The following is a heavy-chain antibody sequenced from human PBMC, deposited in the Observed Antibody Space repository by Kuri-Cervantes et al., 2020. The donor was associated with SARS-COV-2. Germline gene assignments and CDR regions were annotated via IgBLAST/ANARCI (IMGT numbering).Heavy chain of an antibody. Sequence: SETLSLTCTVSGGSISSSSYYWGWIRQPPGKGLEWIGSIYYSGSTYYNPSLKSRVTISVDTSKNQFSLKLSSVTAADTAVYYCAKDTDYTHDYWGQGTLVTVSS. J-gene: IGHJ4*02. V-gene: IGHV4-39*07. CDR1: GGSISSSSYY. CDR2: IYYSGST. D-gene: IGHD4-11*01. CDR3: AKDTDYTHDY.